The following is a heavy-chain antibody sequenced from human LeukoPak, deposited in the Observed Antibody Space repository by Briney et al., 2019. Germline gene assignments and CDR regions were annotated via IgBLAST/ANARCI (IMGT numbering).Heavy chain of an antibody. CDR2: FFHSGST. CDR3: ARRRAALYDYVWGSYRERRDYFDY. Sequence: PSETLSLTCTVSGYSISSGYYWGWIRQPPGKGLEWSGSFFHSGSTNYNPSLKSRVTISVDTSKNQFSLKLSSVTAADTAVYYCARRRAALYDYVWGSYRERRDYFDYWGQGTLVTVSS. J-gene: IGHJ4*02. V-gene: IGHV4-38-2*02. CDR1: GYSISSGYY. D-gene: IGHD3-16*02.